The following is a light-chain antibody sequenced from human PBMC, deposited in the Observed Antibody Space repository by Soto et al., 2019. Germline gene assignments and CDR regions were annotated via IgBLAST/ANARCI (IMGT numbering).Light chain of an antibody. V-gene: IGKV1-5*03. Sequence: DIQMTQSPSTLSASVGDRVTIACRASQSIRTWLAWYQQKPGKAPKLLIYKASILESWVPSRFSGSGSATEFTLTISSLQPEDFASYYCQQYETFPLTFGGGTKVEIK. CDR2: KAS. CDR1: QSIRTW. J-gene: IGKJ4*01. CDR3: QQYETFPLT.